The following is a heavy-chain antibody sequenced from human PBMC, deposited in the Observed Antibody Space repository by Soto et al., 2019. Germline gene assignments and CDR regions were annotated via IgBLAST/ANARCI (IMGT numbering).Heavy chain of an antibody. D-gene: IGHD6-19*01. Sequence: EVQLVESGGGLVQPGGSLRLSCAASGFTFSSYSMNWVRQAPGKGLEWVSYISSSSSTIYYADSVKGRFTISRDNAKNSLYLQMNSLRAEDTAVYYCAREARIAVAGRSAFDIWGQGTMVTVSS. CDR2: ISSSSSTI. CDR1: GFTFSSYS. CDR3: AREARIAVAGRSAFDI. J-gene: IGHJ3*02. V-gene: IGHV3-48*01.